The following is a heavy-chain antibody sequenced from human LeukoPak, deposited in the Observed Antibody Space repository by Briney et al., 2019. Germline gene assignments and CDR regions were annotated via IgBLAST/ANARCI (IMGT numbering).Heavy chain of an antibody. CDR2: IYYSGST. D-gene: IGHD1-7*01. CDR3: ARLTKTGTAYYYYGMDV. CDR1: GGSISSYY. V-gene: IGHV4-59*08. J-gene: IGHJ6*02. Sequence: SETLSLTCTVSGGSISSYYWSWIRQPPGKGLEWIGYIYYSGSTNYNPSLTSRVTISVDTSKNQFSLKLSSVTAADTAVYYCARLTKTGTAYYYYGMDVWGQGTTATVSS.